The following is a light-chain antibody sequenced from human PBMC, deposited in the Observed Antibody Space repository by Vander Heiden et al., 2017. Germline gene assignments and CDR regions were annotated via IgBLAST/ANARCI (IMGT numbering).Light chain of an antibody. V-gene: IGLV6-57*01. CDR3: QSYDSDNQV. J-gene: IGLJ3*02. CDR1: SGSIASNY. CDR2: EDN. Sequence: NFMLTQPHSVSESPGKTVTISCTRSSGSIASNYVQWYQQRPGSSPTTVIYEDNLRPSGVPDRFSGSIDSSSNSASLNISGLKTEDEADYYCQSYDSDNQVFGGGTKLTVL.